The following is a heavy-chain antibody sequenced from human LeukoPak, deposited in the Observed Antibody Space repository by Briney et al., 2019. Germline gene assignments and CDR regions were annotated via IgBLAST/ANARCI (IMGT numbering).Heavy chain of an antibody. D-gene: IGHD2-2*01. Sequence: SETLSLTCTVSGGSISSGSYYWSWIRQPAGKGLEWIGRIYTSWSTNYNPSLKSRVTISVDTSKNQFSLKLSYVTAADTGVYYCARDSPHCSSTSCPPPYYYYMDVWGKGTTVTVSS. CDR1: GGSISSGSYY. V-gene: IGHV4-61*02. CDR2: IYTSWST. CDR3: ARDSPHCSSTSCPPPYYYYMDV. J-gene: IGHJ6*03.